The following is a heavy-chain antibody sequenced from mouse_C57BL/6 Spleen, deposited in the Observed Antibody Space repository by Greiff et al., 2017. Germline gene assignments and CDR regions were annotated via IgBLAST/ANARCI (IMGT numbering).Heavy chain of an antibody. J-gene: IGHJ3*01. CDR2: ISSGSSTI. V-gene: IGHV5-17*01. CDR1: GFTFSDYG. Sequence: EVHLVESGGGLVKPGGSLKLSCAASGFTFSDYGMHWVRQAPEKGLEWVAYISSGSSTIYYADTVKGRFTISRDNAKNTLFLQMTSLRSEDTAMYYCARGSIPAWFAYWGQGTLVTVSA. CDR3: ARGSIPAWFAY.